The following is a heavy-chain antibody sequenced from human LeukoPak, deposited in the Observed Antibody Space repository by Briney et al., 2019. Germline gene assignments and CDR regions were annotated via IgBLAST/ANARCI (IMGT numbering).Heavy chain of an antibody. CDR2: TYSSVST. CDR3: ATLAGGDEAFDI. V-gene: IGHV4-4*07. D-gene: IGHD4-23*01. Sequence: PSETLSVTSTEPGGSTISYYWSWIRQLAGKRLGWIGRTYSSVSTNYNPSLKSRVTISVLTSKNRFSLKLSSVTAADTAVYYCATLAGGDEAFDIWGQGTMVTVSS. J-gene: IGHJ3*02. CDR1: GGSTISYY.